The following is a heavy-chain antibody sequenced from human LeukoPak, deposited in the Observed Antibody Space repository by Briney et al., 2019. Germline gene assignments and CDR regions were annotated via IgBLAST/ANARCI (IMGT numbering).Heavy chain of an antibody. CDR1: GFTFSSYA. CDR2: ISYDGSNK. D-gene: IGHD3-16*01. J-gene: IGHJ4*02. CDR3: ARGPERYYDYVWGSSTLDY. Sequence: GGSLRLSCAASGFTFSSYAMHWVRQAPGKGLEWVAVISYDGSNKYYADSVKGRFTISRDNSKNTLYLQMNSLRAEDTAVYYCARGPERYYDYVWGSSTLDYWGQGTLVTVSS. V-gene: IGHV3-30*04.